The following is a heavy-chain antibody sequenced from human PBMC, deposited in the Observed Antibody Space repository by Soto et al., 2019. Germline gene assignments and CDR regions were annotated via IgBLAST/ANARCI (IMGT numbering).Heavy chain of an antibody. CDR3: ARVTEQWPSSYFD. CDR2: IKQDAREK. J-gene: IGHJ4*01. V-gene: IGHV3-7*01. CDR1: RVSWCSYC. Sequence: XSPVLLSAASRVSWCSYCISWVRQDPGKGLAWVAIIKQDAREKYYVDSVKGRFTISRDNANNSLYLQMNRMRAEDTAVYYCARVTEQWPSSYFD. D-gene: IGHD6-19*01.